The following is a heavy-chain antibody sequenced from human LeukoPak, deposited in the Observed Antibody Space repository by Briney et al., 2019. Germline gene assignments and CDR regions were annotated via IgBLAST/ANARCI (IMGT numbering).Heavy chain of an antibody. V-gene: IGHV5-51*01. Sequence: GESLKISCKDSGSNFVDYWIGWVRQVPGRGLEWMAVIFPGDSETTYNTSFQGQVTISVDTSTNTAYLEWSSLKASDTAIYYCARQDLGDYGRNYFQSWGQGTLVIVSS. CDR3: ARQDLGDYGRNYFQS. J-gene: IGHJ4*02. D-gene: IGHD4-17*01. CDR1: GSNFVDYW. CDR2: IFPGDSET.